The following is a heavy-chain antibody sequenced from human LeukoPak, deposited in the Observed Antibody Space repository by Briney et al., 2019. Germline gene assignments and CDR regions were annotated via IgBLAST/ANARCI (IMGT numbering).Heavy chain of an antibody. Sequence: GGSLRLSCAASGFTFSSYGMHWVRQAPGKGVEWVAVISYDGSNKYYADSVKGRITISRDNSKNTLYLQMNSLRAEDTALYYCARDGGTDSSSWYLDYWGQGTLVTVSS. CDR3: ARDGGTDSSSWYLDY. D-gene: IGHD6-13*01. J-gene: IGHJ4*02. V-gene: IGHV3-30*03. CDR2: ISYDGSNK. CDR1: GFTFSSYG.